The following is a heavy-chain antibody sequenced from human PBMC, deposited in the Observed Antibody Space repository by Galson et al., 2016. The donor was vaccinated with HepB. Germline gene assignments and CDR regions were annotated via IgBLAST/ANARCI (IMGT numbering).Heavy chain of an antibody. Sequence: SETLSLTCTVSGGSISSHYWSWIRQPPGKGLEWIGYIYYSGSITYNPSLKSRVTISVDTSKNQFSLKLSSVTAADTAVYYCARGSSIAANWFDYWGQGTLVTVSS. CDR1: GGSISSHY. J-gene: IGHJ5*01. CDR3: ARGSSIAANWFDY. V-gene: IGHV4-59*11. CDR2: IYYSGSI. D-gene: IGHD6-6*01.